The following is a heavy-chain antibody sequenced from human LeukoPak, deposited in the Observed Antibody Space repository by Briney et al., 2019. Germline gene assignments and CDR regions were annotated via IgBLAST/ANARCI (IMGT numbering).Heavy chain of an antibody. Sequence: GGSLRLSCAASGFTFSSYGMHWVRQAPGKGLEWVAFIRYDGSNKYYADSVKGRFTISRDNSKNTLYLQMNSLRAEDTAVYYCARSIVVVVAATSAVLFYMDVWGKGTTVTVSS. J-gene: IGHJ6*03. D-gene: IGHD2-15*01. CDR3: ARSIVVVVAATSAVLFYMDV. CDR1: GFTFSSYG. V-gene: IGHV3-30*02. CDR2: IRYDGSNK.